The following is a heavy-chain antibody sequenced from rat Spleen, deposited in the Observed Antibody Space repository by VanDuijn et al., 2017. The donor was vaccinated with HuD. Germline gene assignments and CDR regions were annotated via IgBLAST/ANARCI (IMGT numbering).Heavy chain of an antibody. CDR3: ARHLREASGVMDA. D-gene: IGHD4-3*01. Sequence: QVQLKESGPGLVQPSQTLSLTCTVSGFSLNSYHVSWVRQPPGKSLVWMGTIWAGGGTNYNSAVQSRLSISRDTSKSQVLLKMNSLQPEDTGTYYCARHLREASGVMDAWGQGASVTVSS. V-gene: IGHV2-72*01. J-gene: IGHJ4*01. CDR1: GFSLNSYH. CDR2: IWAGGGT.